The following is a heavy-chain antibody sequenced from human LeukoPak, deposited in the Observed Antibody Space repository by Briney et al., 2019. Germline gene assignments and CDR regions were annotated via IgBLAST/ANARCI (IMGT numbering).Heavy chain of an antibody. CDR3: ARGGYYYDSSGYQTSIDY. D-gene: IGHD3-22*01. Sequence: GGSLRLSCAASGFTFSSYSMNWVRQAPGKGLEWVSSISSSSSYIYYADSVKVRFTISRDNAKNSLYLQMNSLRAEDTAVYYCARGGYYYDSSGYQTSIDYWGQGTLVTVSS. CDR1: GFTFSSYS. V-gene: IGHV3-21*01. CDR2: ISSSSSYI. J-gene: IGHJ4*02.